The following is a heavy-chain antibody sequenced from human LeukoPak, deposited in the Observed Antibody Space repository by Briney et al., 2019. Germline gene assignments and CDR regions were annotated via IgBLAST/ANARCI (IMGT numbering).Heavy chain of an antibody. J-gene: IGHJ5*02. CDR1: GFTFGDYA. CDR3: TRKGNDFWSGYSGWFDP. V-gene: IGHV3-49*04. D-gene: IGHD3-3*01. CDR2: IRSKAYGGTT. Sequence: GGSLRLSCTASGFTFGDYAMSWVRQAPGKGLEWVGFIRSKAYGGTTEYAASVIGRFTISRDDSKSIAYLQMNSLKTEDTAVYYCTRKGNDFWSGYSGWFDPWGQGTLVTVSS.